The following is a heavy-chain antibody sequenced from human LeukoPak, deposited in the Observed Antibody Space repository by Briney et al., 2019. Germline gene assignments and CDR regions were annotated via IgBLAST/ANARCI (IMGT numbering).Heavy chain of an antibody. J-gene: IGHJ4*02. D-gene: IGHD5-18*01. Sequence: SETLSLTCTVSGGSVITPNYYGGWVRQPPGKGLEWIGSIYYSGYTYYNPSLESRVAISVDTSKNQFSLNLSSVTAADTAVYFCARARGYNYAFDYWGQETLVTVSS. CDR3: ARARGYNYAFDY. CDR2: IYYSGYT. V-gene: IGHV4-39*07. CDR1: GGSVITPNYY.